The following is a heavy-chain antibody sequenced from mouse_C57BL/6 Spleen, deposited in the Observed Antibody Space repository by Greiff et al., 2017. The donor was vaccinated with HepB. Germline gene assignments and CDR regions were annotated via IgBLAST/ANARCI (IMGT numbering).Heavy chain of an antibody. CDR2: IDPSDSYT. CDR1: GYTFTSYW. J-gene: IGHJ4*01. D-gene: IGHD1-1*01. Sequence: QVQLQQPGAELVKPGASVKLSCKASGYTFTSYWMQWVKQRPGQGLEWIGEIDPSDSYTNYNQKFKGKATLTVDTSSSTAYMQLSSLTSEDSAVYYGARGILRYYAMDYWGQGTSVTVSS. CDR3: ARGILRYYAMDY. V-gene: IGHV1-50*01.